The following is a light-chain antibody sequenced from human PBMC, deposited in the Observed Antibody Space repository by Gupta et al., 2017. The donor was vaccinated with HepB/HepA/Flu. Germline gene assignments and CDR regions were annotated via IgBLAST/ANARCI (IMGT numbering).Light chain of an antibody. J-gene: IGLJ2*01. CDR3: QGWESSSDHV. CDR1: NSGSKR. CDR2: DDS. Sequence: SYVLTQPPSVSVAPGKTARITCGGNNSGSKRVHWYQQKPGQAPVLVVYDDSDRPAGIPGRFSGSNAGNTATLTISRVEAGDEADYYCQGWESSSDHVFGGGTKLTVL. V-gene: IGLV3-21*03.